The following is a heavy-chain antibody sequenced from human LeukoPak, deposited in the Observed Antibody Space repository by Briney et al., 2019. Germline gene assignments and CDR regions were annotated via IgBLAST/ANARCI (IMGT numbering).Heavy chain of an antibody. CDR1: GGSISSYY. J-gene: IGHJ4*02. D-gene: IGHD3-10*01. CDR2: IYYSGST. V-gene: IGHV4-59*12. CDR3: AGYGSGSPFDY. Sequence: SETLSLTCTVSGGSISSYYWSWIRQPPGKGLEWIGYIYYSGSTNYNPSLKSRVTISVDTSKNQFSLKLSSVTAADTAVYYCAGYGSGSPFDYWGQGTLVTVSS.